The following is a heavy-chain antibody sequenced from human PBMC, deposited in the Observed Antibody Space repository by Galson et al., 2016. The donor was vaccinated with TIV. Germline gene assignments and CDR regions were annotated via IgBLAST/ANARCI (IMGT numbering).Heavy chain of an antibody. CDR1: GGIFRSYA. V-gene: IGHV1-69*13. J-gene: IGHJ4*02. CDR3: ARGPNYYESMYAH. Sequence: SVKVSCKASGGIFRSYAISWVRQAPGQGLEWMGGIIAIFGIPNYAQKFQGRVTMTAAESTSTAYMELNSLRSEETAVYSCARGPNYYESMYAHWGQGTLVIVSS. D-gene: IGHD3-22*01. CDR2: IIAIFGIP.